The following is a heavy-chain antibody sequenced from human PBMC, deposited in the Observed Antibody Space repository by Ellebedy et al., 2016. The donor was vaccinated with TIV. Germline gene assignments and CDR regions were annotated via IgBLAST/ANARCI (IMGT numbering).Heavy chain of an antibody. D-gene: IGHD6-13*01. Sequence: SQTLSLTCAISWDSVPRNSAGWNWISQSPSRGLEWRGRTYYRSKWYNEYAVSVKSRITINPDTSKNQLSLQWNSVTPEDTAVYYCARRSSRNVMDVWGQGTTVTVSS. CDR2: TYYRSKWYN. V-gene: IGHV6-1*01. CDR3: ARRSSRNVMDV. J-gene: IGHJ6*02. CDR1: WDSVPRNSAG.